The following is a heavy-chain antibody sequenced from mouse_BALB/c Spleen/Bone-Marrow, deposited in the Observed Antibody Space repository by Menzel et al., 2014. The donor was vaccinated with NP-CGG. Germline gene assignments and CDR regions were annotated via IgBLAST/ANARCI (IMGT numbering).Heavy chain of an antibody. J-gene: IGHJ2*01. Sequence: EVMLVESGGGLVQPGGSLKLSCAASGFDFSRFWMSWVRQAPGKGLEWIGEINPDSSTISYTPSLKDKFIISRDNAKNTLYLQMNQVRSEDTALYYCARFGYYGHFAYWGQGTTLTVSS. V-gene: IGHV4-1*02. CDR1: GFDFSRFW. CDR2: INPDSSTI. CDR3: ARFGYYGHFAY. D-gene: IGHD2-3*01.